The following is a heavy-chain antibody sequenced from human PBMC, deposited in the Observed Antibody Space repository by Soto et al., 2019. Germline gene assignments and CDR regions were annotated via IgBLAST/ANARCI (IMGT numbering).Heavy chain of an antibody. CDR3: ARQVCSGGSCYSGHGGMDV. CDR2: IYYSGST. D-gene: IGHD2-15*01. CDR1: GGSISSSSYY. J-gene: IGHJ6*02. V-gene: IGHV4-39*01. Sequence: SETLSLTCTVSGGSISSSSYYWGWIRQPPGKGLEWIGSIYYSGSTYYNPSLKSRVTISVDTSKNQFPLKLSSVTAADTAVYYCARQVCSGGSCYSGHGGMDVWGQGTTVTVSS.